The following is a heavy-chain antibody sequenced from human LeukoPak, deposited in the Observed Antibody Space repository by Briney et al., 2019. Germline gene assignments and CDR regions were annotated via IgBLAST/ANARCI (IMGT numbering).Heavy chain of an antibody. CDR1: GFTFSTYA. D-gene: IGHD2-2*01. Sequence: PGGSLRLSCAASGFTFSTYAMIWVRQAPGKGLEWVSCVSGSGGDTYYADSVKGRVTISRDNSKNTLYLQVNSLRPEDTAVYYCAKGDCSSASCYSHDAFDIWGQGTMVTVSS. CDR2: VSGSGGDT. V-gene: IGHV3-23*01. J-gene: IGHJ3*02. CDR3: AKGDCSSASCYSHDAFDI.